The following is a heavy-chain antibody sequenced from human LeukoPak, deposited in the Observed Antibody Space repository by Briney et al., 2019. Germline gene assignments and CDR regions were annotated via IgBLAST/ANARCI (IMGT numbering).Heavy chain of an antibody. CDR1: GFTFSSYS. J-gene: IGHJ4*02. V-gene: IGHV3-21*01. CDR3: ARYYGDYVGGGYFDY. CDR2: ISSSSSYI. D-gene: IGHD4-17*01. Sequence: GGSLRLSCAASGFTFSSYSMNWVRQAPGKGLEGVSSISSSSSYIYYADSVKGRFTISRENAKNSLYLQMNSLRAEDTAVYYCARYYGDYVGGGYFDYWGQGTLVTVSS.